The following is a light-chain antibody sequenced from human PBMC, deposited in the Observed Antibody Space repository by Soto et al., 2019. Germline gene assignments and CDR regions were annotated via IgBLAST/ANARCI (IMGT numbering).Light chain of an antibody. CDR2: GAS. CDR1: QSVSSN. V-gene: IGKV3-15*01. J-gene: IGKJ1*01. Sequence: EIVMTQSPATLSVSPGERATLSCRASQSVSSNLAWHQQKPVQAPRLLIYGASTRATGIPARFSGSGSGTEFTLTSISLQSEDFAVYYCQQYNNWPRTFGQGTKVEIK. CDR3: QQYNNWPRT.